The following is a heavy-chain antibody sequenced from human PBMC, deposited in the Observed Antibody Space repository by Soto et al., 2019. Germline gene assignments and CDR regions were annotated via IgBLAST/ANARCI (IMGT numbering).Heavy chain of an antibody. V-gene: IGHV3-66*01. D-gene: IGHD2-15*01. CDR2: IYSGGST. J-gene: IGHJ4*02. CDR1: GFTVSSNY. Sequence: PGGSLRLSCAASGFTVSSNYMSWVRQAPGKGLEWVSVIYSGGSTYYADSVKGRFTISRDNSKNTLYLQMNSLRAEDTAVYYCAREYCSGGSCYFADYWGQGTLVTVSS. CDR3: AREYCSGGSCYFADY.